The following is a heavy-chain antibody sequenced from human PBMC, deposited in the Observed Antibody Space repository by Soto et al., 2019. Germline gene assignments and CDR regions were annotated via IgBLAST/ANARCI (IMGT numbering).Heavy chain of an antibody. D-gene: IGHD2-15*01. Sequence: SLRLSCAASGFTVSSNYMTWVRQAPGKGLEWVSCIYSGGSTAYADSVKGRFTISRDNSKNTLYLQMNSLRAEDTAVYYCATCSGGRCYWFDYWGQGTLVTVSS. CDR1: GFTVSSNY. CDR3: ATCSGGRCYWFDY. J-gene: IGHJ4*02. CDR2: IYSGGST. V-gene: IGHV3-53*01.